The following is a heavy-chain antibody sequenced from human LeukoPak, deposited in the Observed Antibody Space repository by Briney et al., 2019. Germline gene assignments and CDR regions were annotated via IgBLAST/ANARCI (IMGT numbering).Heavy chain of an antibody. CDR1: GFTVSSNY. CDR3: ARVASGEDY. Sequence: GGSLRLSCAASGFTVSSNYMSRVRQAPGKGLEWVANIKQDGSEKYYVDSVKGRFTISRDNAKNSLYLQMNSLRAEDTAVYYCARVASGEDYWGQGTLVTVSS. CDR2: IKQDGSEK. J-gene: IGHJ4*02. V-gene: IGHV3-7*01. D-gene: IGHD4-17*01.